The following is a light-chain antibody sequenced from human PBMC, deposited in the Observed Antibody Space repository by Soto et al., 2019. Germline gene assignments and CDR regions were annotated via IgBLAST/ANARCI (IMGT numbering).Light chain of an antibody. CDR3: TSYTATSTYV. J-gene: IGLJ1*01. Sequence: QSALTQPASVSGSPGQSITISCTGTSXDVGAYDYVSWYQQHPGKAPKFMIFEVTNRPSGVSHRFSGSKSGNTASLTISGLQAEDEADYYCTSYTATSTYVFGTGTKVTVL. CDR2: EVT. CDR1: SXDVGAYDY. V-gene: IGLV2-14*01.